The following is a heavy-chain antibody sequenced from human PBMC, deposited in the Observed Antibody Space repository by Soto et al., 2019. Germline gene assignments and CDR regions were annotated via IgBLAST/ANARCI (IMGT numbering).Heavy chain of an antibody. CDR2: ILPIFGSP. D-gene: IGHD2-2*01. V-gene: IGHV1-69*01. CDR1: GGSFRRYA. Sequence: QVHLVQSGAEVKKPGSSVKVSCKASGGSFRRYAISWVRQAPGQGLEWMGGILPIFGSPSHAQKFQGRVTITADESTSTSYLELTSLTSEDTAMYYCVFGDCTSTSCSYYVYGLDVWGQGTTVTVSS. CDR3: VFGDCTSTSCSYYVYGLDV. J-gene: IGHJ6*02.